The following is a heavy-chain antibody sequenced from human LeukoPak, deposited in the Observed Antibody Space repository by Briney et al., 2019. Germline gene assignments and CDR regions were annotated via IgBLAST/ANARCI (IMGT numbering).Heavy chain of an antibody. CDR3: ARDPVYNWNAFDY. CDR1: GDSVSSNSAA. Sequence: NPSQTLSLTCAISGDSVSSNSAAWNWIRQSRSRGLEWLGRTYYRSKWYNDYAVSVNSRITINPDTSKNQFSLQLNSVTPEDTAVYYCARDPVYNWNAFDYWGQGTLVTVSS. CDR2: TYYRSKWYN. D-gene: IGHD1-1*01. J-gene: IGHJ4*02. V-gene: IGHV6-1*01.